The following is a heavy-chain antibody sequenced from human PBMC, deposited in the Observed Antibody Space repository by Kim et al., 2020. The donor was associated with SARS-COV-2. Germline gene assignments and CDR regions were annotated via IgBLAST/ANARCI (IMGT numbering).Heavy chain of an antibody. D-gene: IGHD3-22*01. CDR1: GFTFSSFA. CDR2: IYSAGSST. CDR3: AKYESSGYYMGSLYYFDY. V-gene: IGHV3-23*03. Sequence: GGSLRLSCAASGFTFSSFAMSWVRQAPGKGLEWVSVIYSAGSSTYYADSVKGRFTISRDNSKNTLYLQMNSLRAEDTAVYYCAKYESSGYYMGSLYYFDYWGQGTLVTVSS. J-gene: IGHJ4*02.